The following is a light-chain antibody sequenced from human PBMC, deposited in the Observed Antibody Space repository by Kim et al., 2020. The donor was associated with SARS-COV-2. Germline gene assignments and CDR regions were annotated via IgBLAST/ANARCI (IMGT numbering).Light chain of an antibody. CDR1: QNVTKL. Sequence: DVQMTQSPSTLSAYVGDRVTITCRASQNVTKLLAWFQQRPGKAPTLLIYTTSSLESGVPTRFSGDGSGTEFTLTINNLQPGDFATYYCQQYNTYPWAFGQGTKLEI. CDR2: TTS. V-gene: IGKV1-5*03. CDR3: QQYNTYPWA. J-gene: IGKJ1*01.